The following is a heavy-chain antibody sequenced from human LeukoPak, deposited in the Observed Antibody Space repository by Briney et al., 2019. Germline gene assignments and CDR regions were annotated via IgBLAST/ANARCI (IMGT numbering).Heavy chain of an antibody. D-gene: IGHD4-23*01. CDR2: IYYSGST. CDR3: ARPKSPDYGGNSYYFDY. J-gene: IGHJ4*02. CDR1: GGSISSSSYY. Sequence: SETLSLTCTVSGGSISSSSYYWGWIRQPPGKGLEWIGSIYYSGSTYYNPSLKSRVTISVDTSKNQFSLKLSSVTAADTAVYYCARPKSPDYGGNSYYFDYWGQGTLVTVSS. V-gene: IGHV4-39*01.